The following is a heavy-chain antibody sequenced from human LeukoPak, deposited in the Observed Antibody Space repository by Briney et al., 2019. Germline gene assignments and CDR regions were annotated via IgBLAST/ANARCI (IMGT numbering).Heavy chain of an antibody. D-gene: IGHD1-26*01. V-gene: IGHV1-3*01. CDR1: GYTFTSYA. CDR3: ARDSGSGSNDY. J-gene: IGHJ4*02. Sequence: ASVKVSCKASGYTFTSYAIHWVRQAPGQRLEWMGWISAGNGDTKYSQNFQGRVTFISNTSATTAFMELSSLRSEDAAVYYCARDSGSGSNDYWGQGTLVTVSS. CDR2: ISAGNGDT.